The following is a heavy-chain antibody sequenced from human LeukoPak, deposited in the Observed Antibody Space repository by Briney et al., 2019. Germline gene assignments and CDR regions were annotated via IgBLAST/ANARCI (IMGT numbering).Heavy chain of an antibody. Sequence: AGESLKISCKGSGYIINNYWIGWVRQMPGKGLEWMGIIYPADSDIRYSPSLQGQVTISADKSISTAYLQWSSLKASDTAMYYCARQEYCSGGSCYTWFDPWGQGTLVTVSS. CDR3: ARQEYCSGGSCYTWFDP. D-gene: IGHD2-15*01. V-gene: IGHV5-51*01. J-gene: IGHJ5*02. CDR2: IYPADSDI. CDR1: GYIINNYW.